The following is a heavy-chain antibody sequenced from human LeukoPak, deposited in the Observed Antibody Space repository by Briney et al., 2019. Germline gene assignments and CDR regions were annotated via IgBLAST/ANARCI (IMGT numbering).Heavy chain of an antibody. Sequence: APVKVSCKVSGYTLTELSMHWVRQAPGKGLEWMGGFDPEDGETIYAQKFQGRVTMTEDTSTDTAYMELSSLRSEDTAVYYCVVVVAATNWFDPWGQGTLVTVSS. CDR1: GYTLTELS. J-gene: IGHJ5*02. CDR2: FDPEDGET. V-gene: IGHV1-24*01. CDR3: VVVVAATNWFDP. D-gene: IGHD2-15*01.